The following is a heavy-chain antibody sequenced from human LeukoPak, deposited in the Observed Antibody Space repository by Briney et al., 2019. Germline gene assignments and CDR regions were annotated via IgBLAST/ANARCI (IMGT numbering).Heavy chain of an antibody. D-gene: IGHD6-19*01. CDR3: ARAVAGRLDY. J-gene: IGHJ4*02. Sequence: SQTLSLTCAISGDSVSSNSVAWTWLRQSPSRGLEWLGRTYYGSKWYNDDAVSVKSRITINPDTSKNQFSLQLNSVTPEDTAVYYCARAVAGRLDYWGQGTLVTVYS. CDR2: TYYGSKWYN. V-gene: IGHV6-1*01. CDR1: GDSVSSNSVA.